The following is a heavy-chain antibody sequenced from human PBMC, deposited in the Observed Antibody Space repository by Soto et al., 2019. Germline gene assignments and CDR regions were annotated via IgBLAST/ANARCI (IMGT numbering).Heavy chain of an antibody. CDR2: ISAYNGNT. V-gene: IGHV1-18*01. Sequence: ASVKVSCKASGYTFTSYGISGVRQAPGQGLEWMGWISAYNGNTNYAQKLQGRVTMTTDTSTSTAYMELRSLRSDDTAVYYCARRYDSIEFVWFDPWGQGTLVTVSS. D-gene: IGHD3-22*01. J-gene: IGHJ5*02. CDR1: GYTFTSYG. CDR3: ARRYDSIEFVWFDP.